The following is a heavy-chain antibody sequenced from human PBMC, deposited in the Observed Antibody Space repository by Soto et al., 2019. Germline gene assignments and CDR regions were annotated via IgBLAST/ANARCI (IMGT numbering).Heavy chain of an antibody. J-gene: IGHJ5*02. D-gene: IGHD3-22*01. Sequence: ASVKVSCKASGYTFTGYYMHWVRQAPGQGLEWMGWINPNSGGTNYAQKFQGRVTMTRDTSISTACMELSRLRSDDTAVYYCARAETPTYYYDSSGSCPWGQGTLVTVSS. CDR3: ARAETPTYYYDSSGSCP. CDR2: INPNSGGT. V-gene: IGHV1-2*02. CDR1: GYTFTGYY.